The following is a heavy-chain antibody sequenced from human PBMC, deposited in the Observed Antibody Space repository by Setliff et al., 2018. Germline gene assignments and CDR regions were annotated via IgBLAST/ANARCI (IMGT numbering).Heavy chain of an antibody. Sequence: PSETLSLTCTVSGGSISSGGYYWSWIRQHPGKGLEWIGSIYHSGSTNNNPSLKSRVTISVDTSKNQFSLKLSSVTAADTAVYYCARTYNFWSGSQIEYWGQGTLVTVSS. CDR2: IYHSGST. CDR3: ARTYNFWSGSQIEY. D-gene: IGHD3-3*01. CDR1: GGSISSGGYY. V-gene: IGHV4-39*07. J-gene: IGHJ4*02.